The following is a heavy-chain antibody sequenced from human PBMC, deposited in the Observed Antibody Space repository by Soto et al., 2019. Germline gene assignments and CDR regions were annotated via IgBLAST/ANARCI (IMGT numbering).Heavy chain of an antibody. CDR2: MNPNSGNT. D-gene: IGHD6-13*01. CDR3: GRFWAAAGKRFGP. J-gene: IGHJ5*02. Sequence: QVQLVQSGAEVKKPGASVKVSCKASGYTFTSYDINWVRQATGQGLEWMGWMNPNSGNTGYAQKFQGRVTMTRNTSTSTAYMELSSLRSEDTALYYWGRFWAAAGKRFGPWGQGTLVTVSS. CDR1: GYTFTSYD. V-gene: IGHV1-8*01.